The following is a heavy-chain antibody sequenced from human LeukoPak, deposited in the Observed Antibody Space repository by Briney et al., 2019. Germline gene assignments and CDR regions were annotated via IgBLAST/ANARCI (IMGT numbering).Heavy chain of an antibody. V-gene: IGHV3-7*01. Sequence: GGSLRLSCAASGFTFSSYWMSWVRQAPGKGLEWVANIKQDGSEKYYVDSVKGRFTISRDNAKNSLYLQMNSLRAEDTAVYYCASLGVDYDSRDAFDIWGQGTMVTVSS. J-gene: IGHJ3*02. CDR2: IKQDGSEK. CDR1: GFTFSSYW. D-gene: IGHD3-22*01. CDR3: ASLGVDYDSRDAFDI.